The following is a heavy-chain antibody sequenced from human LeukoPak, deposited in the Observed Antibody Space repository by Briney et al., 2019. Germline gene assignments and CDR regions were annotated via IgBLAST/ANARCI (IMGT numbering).Heavy chain of an antibody. CDR2: ISGSGGST. CDR1: GFTFSSYA. V-gene: IGHV3-23*01. CDR3: AKVLAYYFDY. J-gene: IGHJ4*02. Sequence: PGGSLRLSCAASGFTFSSYAMSRVRQAPGKRLEWVSAISGSGGSTYYADSVKGRFTISRDNSKNTLYLQMNSLRAEDTAVYYCAKVLAYYFDYWGQGTLVTVSS.